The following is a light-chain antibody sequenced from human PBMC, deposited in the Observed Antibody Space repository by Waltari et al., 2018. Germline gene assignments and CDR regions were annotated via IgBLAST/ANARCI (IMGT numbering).Light chain of an antibody. CDR1: HDISTN. CDR2: DAS. Sequence: DIQMTQSPSSLSASVGDRVTISCQATHDISTNLNCDQQKPGTAPKLLIYDASRLEKGVPSRFSGSGSGTEFTFTITNLQPEDIATYHCQQYAYVPWTFGQGAKVEI. J-gene: IGKJ1*01. V-gene: IGKV1-33*01. CDR3: QQYAYVPWT.